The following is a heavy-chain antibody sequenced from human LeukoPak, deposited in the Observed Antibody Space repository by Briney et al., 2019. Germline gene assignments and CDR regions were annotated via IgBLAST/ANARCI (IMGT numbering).Heavy chain of an antibody. Sequence: GGSLRLSCAASGFMFSNSWMYWVRQGPGKGPVWVSRMKTDGTRIEYADSVKGRFTISRDNAKNTVYLQMNSLRAEDTAVYYCAGPGYYDSSTSWFDPWGQGTLVTVSS. J-gene: IGHJ5*02. D-gene: IGHD3-22*01. CDR3: AGPGYYDSSTSWFDP. CDR2: MKTDGTRI. CDR1: GFMFSNSW. V-gene: IGHV3-74*01.